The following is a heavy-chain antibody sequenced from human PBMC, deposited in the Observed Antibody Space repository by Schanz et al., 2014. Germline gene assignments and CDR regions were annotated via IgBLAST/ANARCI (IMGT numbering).Heavy chain of an antibody. Sequence: EVKLVESGGAVVRPGGSLRLSCAASGFTFEDYTIHWVRQRLGKGLEWISSMYINSGSTQYADSVKGRFIISRDSSKNTLFLQMNSLRAEDTAVYFCARDGGRDGYNLAFDVWGQGTLVTVSS. CDR3: ARDGGRDGYNLAFDV. V-gene: IGHV3-20*04. CDR2: MYINSGST. D-gene: IGHD5-12*01. CDR1: GFTFEDYT. J-gene: IGHJ3*01.